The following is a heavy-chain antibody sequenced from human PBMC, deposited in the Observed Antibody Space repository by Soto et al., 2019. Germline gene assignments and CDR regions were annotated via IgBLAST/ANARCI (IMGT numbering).Heavy chain of an antibody. CDR2: VHRSGNT. J-gene: IGHJ4*02. V-gene: IGHV4-59*01. CDR1: GGCFSKFY. Sequence: SESLSLACTVAGGCFSKFYLSRCRPRTGKGLQWIGGVHRSGNTGYNPSLENRVSIGLGTSGNQFSLKLSSVTAADTDIYYCARGTRALITSFFAYWGQGLPVTVSS. D-gene: IGHD1-20*01. CDR3: ARGTRALITSFFAY.